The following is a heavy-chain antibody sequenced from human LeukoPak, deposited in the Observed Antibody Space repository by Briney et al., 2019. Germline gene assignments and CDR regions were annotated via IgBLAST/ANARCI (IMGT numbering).Heavy chain of an antibody. Sequence: SETLSLTCTVSGGSINSYYWSWIRQPPGKGLEWIGYIYYSGTTNYNPSLKSRVTISIDTSKNQFSLNLSSVTAADTAVYYCARHDIWSGYYNYWGQGTLVTVSS. CDR3: ARHDIWSGYYNY. J-gene: IGHJ4*02. V-gene: IGHV4-59*08. CDR2: IYYSGTT. CDR1: GGSINSYY. D-gene: IGHD3-3*01.